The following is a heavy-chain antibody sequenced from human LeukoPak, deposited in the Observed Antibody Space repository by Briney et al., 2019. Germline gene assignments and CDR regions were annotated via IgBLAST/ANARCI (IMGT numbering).Heavy chain of an antibody. CDR1: GVSITSYY. CDR3: ARGGSGISNAFDI. V-gene: IGHV4-4*07. CDR2: FYTSGST. J-gene: IGHJ3*02. Sequence: RSSETLSLTCTVSGVSITSYYWSWIRQPAGKGLEGIGRFYTSGSTNYNPSLKSRVTMSVDTSKNQFSLKLSSVTAADTAVYYCARGGSGISNAFDIWGQGTMVTVSS. D-gene: IGHD3-10*01.